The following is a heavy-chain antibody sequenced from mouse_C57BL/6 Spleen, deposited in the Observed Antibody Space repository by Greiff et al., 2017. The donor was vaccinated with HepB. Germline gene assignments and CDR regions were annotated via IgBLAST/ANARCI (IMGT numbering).Heavy chain of an antibody. CDR2: IYPGDGDT. V-gene: IGHV1-80*01. Sequence: VQLQQSGAELVKPGASVKISCKASGYAFSSYWMNWVKQRPGKGLEWIGQIYPGDGDTNYNGKFKGKATLTADKSSSTAYMQLSSLTSEDSAVYFCARSKITTVVATGYFDYWGQGTTLTVSS. D-gene: IGHD1-1*01. CDR1: GYAFSSYW. CDR3: ARSKITTVVATGYFDY. J-gene: IGHJ2*01.